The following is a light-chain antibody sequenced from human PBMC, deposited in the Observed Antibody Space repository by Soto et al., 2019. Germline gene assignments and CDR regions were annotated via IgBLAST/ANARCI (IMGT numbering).Light chain of an antibody. Sequence: DIQMTQSPSTLSSSVGDRVTVTCRASQTISSWLAWYKQKPGKAPKLLINEASSLESGVPSRFRGSGSGTEFTLTISSLKPDDSATYYCQQYNSYPWTFGQGTKVDI. CDR3: QQYNSYPWT. CDR1: QTISSW. J-gene: IGKJ1*01. V-gene: IGKV1-5*03. CDR2: EAS.